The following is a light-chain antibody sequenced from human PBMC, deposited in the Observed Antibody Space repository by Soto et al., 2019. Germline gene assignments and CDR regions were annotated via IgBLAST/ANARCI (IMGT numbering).Light chain of an antibody. J-gene: IGLJ2*01. CDR2: EVN. CDR3: SSYAASNKLV. Sequence: QSALTQPPSASGSPGQSVTISCTGTNTDIGAYKYVSWYRQYPGEAPQLIIFEVNSRPSGVPDRFSGSKSDTTASLTISGLQTADEANYFCSSYAASNKLVFGGGTQLTVL. V-gene: IGLV2-8*01. CDR1: NTDIGAYKY.